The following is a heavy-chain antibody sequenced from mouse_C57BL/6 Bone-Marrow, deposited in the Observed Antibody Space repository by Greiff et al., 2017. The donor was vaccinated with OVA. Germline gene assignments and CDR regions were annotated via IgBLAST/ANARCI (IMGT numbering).Heavy chain of an antibody. CDR1: GYTFPEYT. D-gene: IGHD1-3*01. CDR3: ARHEGKNSQLVGYYAMDY. CDR2: FYPGSGSL. Sequence: VQLVESGAELVKPGASVKLSCKASGYTFPEYTIHWVKQRSGQGLEWIGWFYPGSGSLKYNEKFKDKAPLTADKSSRTVYMELSRLTSEDSAVYFCARHEGKNSQLVGYYAMDYWGQGTSVTVSS. J-gene: IGHJ4*01. V-gene: IGHV1-62-2*01.